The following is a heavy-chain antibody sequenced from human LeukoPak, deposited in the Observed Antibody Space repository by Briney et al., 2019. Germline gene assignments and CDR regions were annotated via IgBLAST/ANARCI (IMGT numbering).Heavy chain of an antibody. D-gene: IGHD3-16*02. V-gene: IGHV4-34*01. J-gene: IGHJ4*02. Sequence: SETLCLTCAVYGGSFSGYYWSWIRQPPGKGLEWIGEINHSGSTNYNPSLKSRVTISVDTSKNQFSLKLSSVTAADTAVYYCARADMITFGGVIDRYFDYWGQGTLVTVSS. CDR3: ARADMITFGGVIDRYFDY. CDR2: INHSGST. CDR1: GGSFSGYY.